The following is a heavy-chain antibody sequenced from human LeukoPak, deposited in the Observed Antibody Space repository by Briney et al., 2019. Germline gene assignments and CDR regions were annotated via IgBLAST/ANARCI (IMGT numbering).Heavy chain of an antibody. CDR1: GFTFSSYA. J-gene: IGHJ6*02. V-gene: IGHV3-30-3*01. D-gene: IGHD4-17*01. CDR3: ARGDYGDYYGMDV. Sequence: GGSLRLSCAVSGFTFSSYAMSWVRQAPGKGLEWVAVISYDGSNKYYADSVKGRFTISRDNSKNTLYPQMNSLRAEDTAVYYCARGDYGDYYGMDVWGQGTTVTVSS. CDR2: ISYDGSNK.